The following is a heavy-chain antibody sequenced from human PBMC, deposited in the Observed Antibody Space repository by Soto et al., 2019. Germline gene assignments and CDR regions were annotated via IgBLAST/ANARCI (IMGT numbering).Heavy chain of an antibody. CDR2: ISSSGNT. CDR1: GGSISNFY. V-gene: IGHV4-59*01. Sequence: PSETLSLTCTVSGGSISNFYWSWIRQPPGKGLEWIGYISSSGNTNYNPSLKSRVSISVDTSKNQLSLKLTSVTAADTAVYYCARAPMVLSRSYFDSWGQGTPVTVSS. CDR3: ARAPMVLSRSYFDS. J-gene: IGHJ4*02. D-gene: IGHD2-8*01.